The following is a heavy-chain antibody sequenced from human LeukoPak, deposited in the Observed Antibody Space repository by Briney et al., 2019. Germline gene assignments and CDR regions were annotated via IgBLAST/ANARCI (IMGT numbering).Heavy chain of an antibody. D-gene: IGHD3-10*01. CDR1: GFTFGDYA. V-gene: IGHV3-9*01. Sequence: GRSLRLSCAASGFTFGDYAMHWVRQAPGKGLEWVSGISWSSGGIGYAHSVKGRFTISRDNAQDSLYLQMNSLRAEDTALYYCAKDMWDMLRGALDYWGQGTLVTVSS. CDR2: ISWSSGGI. J-gene: IGHJ4*02. CDR3: AKDMWDMLRGALDY.